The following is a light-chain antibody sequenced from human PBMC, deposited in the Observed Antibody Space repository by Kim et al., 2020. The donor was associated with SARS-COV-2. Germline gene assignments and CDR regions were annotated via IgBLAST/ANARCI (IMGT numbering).Light chain of an antibody. CDR2: GAS. CDR3: QQYDNSPIT. V-gene: IGKV3-20*01. CDR1: QSLTDNY. J-gene: IGKJ5*01. Sequence: SPGERAPLACRASQSLTDNYLAWYQLKPGQAPRLLIFGASSRATGIPDRFSGSGSGTDFALTISRLEPEDFAVYSCQQYDNSPITFGQGTRLEIK.